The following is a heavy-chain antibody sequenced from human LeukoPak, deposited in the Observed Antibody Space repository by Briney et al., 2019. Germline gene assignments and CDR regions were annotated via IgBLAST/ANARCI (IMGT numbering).Heavy chain of an antibody. CDR1: GDSISSNNFY. Sequence: SETLSLTCTVSGDSISSNNFYWDWIRQPPGKGLEWIGSVYYSGSTYYNPSLKSRLTISVDTSRNQFSLSLSSVTAADTAVYYCARGEIWYFDYWGQGTLVTVSS. J-gene: IGHJ4*02. CDR2: VYYSGST. CDR3: ARGEIWYFDY. D-gene: IGHD3-16*01. V-gene: IGHV4-39*01.